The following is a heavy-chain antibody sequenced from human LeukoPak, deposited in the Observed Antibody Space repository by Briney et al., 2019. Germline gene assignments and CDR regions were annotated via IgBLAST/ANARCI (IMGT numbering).Heavy chain of an antibody. Sequence: ASVKGSCKVSGYTLTELSMHWVRQAPGKGLEWMGGFDPEDGETIYAQKFQGRVTMTEDTSTDTAYMELSSLRSEDTAVYYCATAYGYGGSTYYFDYWGQGTLVTVSS. J-gene: IGHJ4*02. CDR1: GYTLTELS. D-gene: IGHD1-26*01. CDR2: FDPEDGET. V-gene: IGHV1-24*01. CDR3: ATAYGYGGSTYYFDY.